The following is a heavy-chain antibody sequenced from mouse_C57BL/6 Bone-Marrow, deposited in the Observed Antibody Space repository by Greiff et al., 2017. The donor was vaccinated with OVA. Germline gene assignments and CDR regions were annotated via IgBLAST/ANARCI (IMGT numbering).Heavy chain of an antibody. CDR1: GYSITSGYY. D-gene: IGHD1-1*01. CDR3: ARSDYYYYAMDY. Sequence: DVQLQESGPGLVKPSQSLSLTCSVTGYSITSGYYWNWIRQFPGNKLEWMGYISYDGSNNYNPSLKNRISITRDTSKNQFFLKLNSVTTEDTATYYCARSDYYYYAMDYWGQGTSVTVSS. J-gene: IGHJ4*01. CDR2: ISYDGSN. V-gene: IGHV3-6*01.